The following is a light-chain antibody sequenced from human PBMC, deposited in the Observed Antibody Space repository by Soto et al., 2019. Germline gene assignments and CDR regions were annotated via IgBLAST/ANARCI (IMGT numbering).Light chain of an antibody. J-gene: IGKJ1*01. CDR1: QSVSSH. CDR2: DAS. Sequence: EIVLTQSPATLSLSPGERATVSCRASQSVSSHLAWYQQKRGQAPRLLIYDASSRASGIPARFSGSGSGTDFTLTISSLEPEDFAVYYCQQYNNWWTFGQGTKVEIK. V-gene: IGKV3-11*01. CDR3: QQYNNWWT.